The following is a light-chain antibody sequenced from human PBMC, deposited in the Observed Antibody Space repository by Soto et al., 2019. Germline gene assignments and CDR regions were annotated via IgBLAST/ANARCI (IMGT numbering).Light chain of an antibody. Sequence: EIVMTQSPLSLPVIPGEPASISCRSSQSLLHSNGYNYLDWYLQKPGQSPQLLMYLGSNRASGVPYRFSGSGSGTDFTLKISRVEAEDVGIYYCMQSIQTPLTFGGGTKVEIK. CDR3: MQSIQTPLT. CDR1: QSLLHSNGYNY. V-gene: IGKV2-28*01. CDR2: LGS. J-gene: IGKJ4*01.